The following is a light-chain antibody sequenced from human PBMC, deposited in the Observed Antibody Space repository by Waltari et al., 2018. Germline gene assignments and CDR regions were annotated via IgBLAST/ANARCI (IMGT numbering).Light chain of an antibody. CDR1: QSVNIN. V-gene: IGKV3-15*01. Sequence: EIVMTQSPATLSVSPGDRANISCRACQSVNINLAWYQQKPGQAPRLLIYTASTRATGVPARFSGSGSGTHFTLTISSLQSEDFAVYYCQQYDNWPPYTFGQGTNLEIK. CDR3: QQYDNWPPYT. CDR2: TAS. J-gene: IGKJ2*01.